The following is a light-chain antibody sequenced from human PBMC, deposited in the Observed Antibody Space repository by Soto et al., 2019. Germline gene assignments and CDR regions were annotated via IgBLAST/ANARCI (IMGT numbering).Light chain of an antibody. Sequence: QSVLTQPRSVSGSPGQSVTISCTGTSSDIGGYNYVSWYQQHPGKAPKLMIYDVIKRPSGVPDRFSGSKSGNTASLTIYGLQAEDEADYYCFSDAGSYTQVFGTGTKRTVL. CDR2: DVI. V-gene: IGLV2-11*01. J-gene: IGLJ1*01. CDR1: SSDIGGYNY. CDR3: FSDAGSYTQV.